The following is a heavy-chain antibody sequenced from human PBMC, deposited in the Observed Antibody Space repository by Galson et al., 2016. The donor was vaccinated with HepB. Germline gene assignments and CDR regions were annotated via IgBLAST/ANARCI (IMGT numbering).Heavy chain of an antibody. Sequence: TLSLTCTVPGGSISSGGYYWSWIRQHPGKGLEWIGYIYHSGSTDCNPSLKSRVTISVDTSKNQFSLRLSSVTAADTAVYYCARDRSSGSGNFGYWGQGTLVTVSS. CDR1: GGSISSGGYY. CDR2: IYHSGST. CDR3: ARDRSSGSGNFGY. J-gene: IGHJ4*02. V-gene: IGHV4-31*03. D-gene: IGHD3-10*01.